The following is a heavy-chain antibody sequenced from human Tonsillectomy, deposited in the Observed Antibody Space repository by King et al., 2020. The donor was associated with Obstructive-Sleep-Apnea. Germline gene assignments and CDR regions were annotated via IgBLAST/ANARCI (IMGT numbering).Heavy chain of an antibody. CDR3: ARRKDFGGHEFAY. CDR1: GGSISGDGFT. CDR2: IYDSGNT. V-gene: IGHV4-30-2*01. J-gene: IGHJ4*02. D-gene: IGHD4/OR15-4a*01. Sequence: QLQESGSGLVKPSQTLSLTCAVSGGSISGDGFTWSWIRQPPGKGLEWMGYIYDSGNTDYKSSLKSRLTISLDRSKNQFSLTLTSVTAAATAGYFCARRKDFGGHEFAYWGPGTLVTVSS.